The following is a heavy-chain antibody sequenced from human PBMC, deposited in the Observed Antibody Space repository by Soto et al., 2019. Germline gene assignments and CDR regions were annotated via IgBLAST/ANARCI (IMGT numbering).Heavy chain of an antibody. CDR3: ARDILTGYPYYYYYMDV. J-gene: IGHJ6*03. D-gene: IGHD3-9*01. Sequence: ASVKVSCKASGYTFTSYGISWVRQAPGQGLEWMGWISAYNGNTNYAQKLQGRVAMTTDTSTSTAYMELRSLRSDDTAVYYCARDILTGYPYYYYYMDVWGKGTTVTVSS. V-gene: IGHV1-18*01. CDR1: GYTFTSYG. CDR2: ISAYNGNT.